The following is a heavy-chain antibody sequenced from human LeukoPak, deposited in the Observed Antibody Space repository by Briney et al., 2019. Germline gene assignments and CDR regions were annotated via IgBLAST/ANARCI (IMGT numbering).Heavy chain of an antibody. CDR2: IYYSGST. CDR3: AKDRGSFGVLMVYAIPPPPESMDY. Sequence: EPSETLSLTCTVSGGSISSYYWSWIRQSPGKGLEWIAYIYYSGSTDYNPSLKSRVTISLDTSKNQFSLKVTSVTAADTAVYYCAKDRGSFGVLMVYAIPPPPESMDYWGQGTLVTVSS. V-gene: IGHV4-59*01. J-gene: IGHJ4*02. D-gene: IGHD2-8*01. CDR1: GGSISSYY.